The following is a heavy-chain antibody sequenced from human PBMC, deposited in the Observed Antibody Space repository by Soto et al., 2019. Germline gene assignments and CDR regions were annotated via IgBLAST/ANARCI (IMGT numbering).Heavy chain of an antibody. Sequence: EVQLVESGGGLVQPGGSLRLSCTASGFIVSDTYVNWVRQAPGKGLEWVSVISNRGDTHYADSVRGRFSLSRDISDNTLHLQMNNLRVEDTAVYYCAREHRYWRGGSCSITGDAYDIWCQGTMVTVSA. CDR1: GFIVSDTY. CDR2: ISNRGDT. D-gene: IGHD2-15*01. V-gene: IGHV3-66*01. J-gene: IGHJ3*02. CDR3: AREHRYWRGGSCSITGDAYDI.